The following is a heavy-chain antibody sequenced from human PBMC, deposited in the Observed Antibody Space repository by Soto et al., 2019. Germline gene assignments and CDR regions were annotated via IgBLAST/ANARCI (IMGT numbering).Heavy chain of an antibody. CDR3: ARVERGTATTVVDAFDI. D-gene: IGHD1-1*01. CDR2: MSHSGGT. V-gene: IGHV4-34*01. CDR1: GGSVNSGNYY. J-gene: IGHJ3*02. Sequence: QVQLQQWGAGLLKPSETLSLTCAVFGGSVNSGNYYWSWLRQPPGKGLEWIGEMSHSGGTHFNPSLKSRVTIAVDTSKNRFSLKMSSVTAADTALYYCARVERGTATTVVDAFDIWGPGTMVTVSS.